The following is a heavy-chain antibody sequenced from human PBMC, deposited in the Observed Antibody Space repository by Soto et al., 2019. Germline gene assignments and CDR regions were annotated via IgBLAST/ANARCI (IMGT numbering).Heavy chain of an antibody. D-gene: IGHD3-10*01. CDR3: ATELGENPASPFDA. CDR2: IIPLFGTA. J-gene: IGHJ4*02. Sequence: QVQLVQSGADVKKPGSSVKVSCQASGVTFSSETLGWVRQAPGQGLEWVGGIIPLFGTASYAQKFQGRVTLTVDESTSTVYMELSSLRSDDTAVYFCATELGENPASPFDAWGQGTLVTVSS. V-gene: IGHV1-69*01. CDR1: GVTFSSET.